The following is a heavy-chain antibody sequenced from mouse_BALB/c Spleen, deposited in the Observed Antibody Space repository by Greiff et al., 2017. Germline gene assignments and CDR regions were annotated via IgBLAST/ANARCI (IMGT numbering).Heavy chain of an antibody. V-gene: IGHV1-7*01. D-gene: IGHD1-1*01. Sequence: VQLQQSGAELAKPGASVKMSCKASGYTFPSYWMPWVKQRPGQGLEWIGYINPSTGYTEYNQKFKDKATLTADKSSSTAYMQLSSLTSEDSAVYYCARSHYGSRFDYWGQGTTLTVSS. CDR3: ARSHYGSRFDY. CDR1: GYTFPSYW. J-gene: IGHJ2*01. CDR2: INPSTGYT.